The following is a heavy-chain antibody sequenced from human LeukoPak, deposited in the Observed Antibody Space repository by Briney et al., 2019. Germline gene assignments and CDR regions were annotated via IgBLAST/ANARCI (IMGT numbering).Heavy chain of an antibody. CDR1: GFTFGDYA. CDR2: MSWNSGSI. V-gene: IGHV3-9*01. J-gene: IGHJ4*02. CDR3: AKDKSSGIVGATALDG. Sequence: PGRSLRLSCAASGFTFGDYAMHWVRQAPGKGLEWVSDMSWNSGSICYADSVRGRFTISRDNAQNSLYLQMNSLRAEDTALYYCAKDKSSGIVGATALDGWGQGTLVTASS. D-gene: IGHD1-26*01.